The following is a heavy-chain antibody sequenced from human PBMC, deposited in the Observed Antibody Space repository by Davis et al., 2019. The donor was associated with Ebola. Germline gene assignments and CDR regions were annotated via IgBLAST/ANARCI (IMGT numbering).Heavy chain of an antibody. J-gene: IGHJ4*02. CDR1: GDSISRYY. CDR2: VYYGKA. D-gene: IGHD2-21*01. CDR3: ASEGYRGGAFDY. Sequence: PSETLSLTCTVSGDSISRYYWSWIRQAPGKTLEWIGYVYYGKAIYNPSLKSRVTIFSDTSKNSFSLRLTSVTAADTAIYYCASEGYRGGAFDYWGQGTLVPVSS. V-gene: IGHV4-59*12.